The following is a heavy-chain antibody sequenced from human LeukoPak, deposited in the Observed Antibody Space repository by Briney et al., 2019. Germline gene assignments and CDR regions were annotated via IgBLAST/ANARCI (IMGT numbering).Heavy chain of an antibody. CDR3: AREVVY. V-gene: IGHV3-30*03. J-gene: IGHJ4*02. CDR1: GFTFSSYG. CDR2: ISYDGSNK. Sequence: PGGSLRLSCAASGFTFSSYGIHWVRQTPGKGLDWVAVISYDGSNKYYADSVKGRFTISRDNAKNSLYLQMNSLRAEDTAVYYCAREVVYWGQGTLVTVSS. D-gene: IGHD2-15*01.